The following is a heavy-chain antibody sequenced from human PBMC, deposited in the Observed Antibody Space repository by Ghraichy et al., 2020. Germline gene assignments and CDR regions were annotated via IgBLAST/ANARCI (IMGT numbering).Heavy chain of an antibody. D-gene: IGHD3-3*01. V-gene: IGHV4-34*01. CDR3: ARQSVSIFGIVSNWFDP. CDR1: GGSFSGYF. Sequence: SELSLTCTVYGGSFSGYFWSWIRQSPGKGLEWIVETSHWGKTSYNPSLQSRASISPDTSKNQFSLRLNSVTAADTAVYYCARQSVSIFGIVSNWFDPWGQGVAGTVAS. CDR2: TSHWGKT. J-gene: IGHJ5*02.